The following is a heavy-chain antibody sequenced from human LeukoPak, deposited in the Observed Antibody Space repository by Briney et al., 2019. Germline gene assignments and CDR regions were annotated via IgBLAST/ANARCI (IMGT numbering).Heavy chain of an antibody. D-gene: IGHD1-26*01. Sequence: SETLSLTCTVSGGSISSSSYYWGWIRQPPGKGLEWIGSIYYSGSTYYNPSLKSRVTISMDTSKNQFSLNLRSVTAADTAVYYCARGSGSYFGNWGQGTLVTVSS. CDR2: IYYSGST. V-gene: IGHV4-39*07. CDR1: GGSISSSSYY. CDR3: ARGSGSYFGN. J-gene: IGHJ4*02.